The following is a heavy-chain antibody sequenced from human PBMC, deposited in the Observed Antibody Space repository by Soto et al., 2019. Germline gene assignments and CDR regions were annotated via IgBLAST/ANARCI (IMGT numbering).Heavy chain of an antibody. Sequence: EVQLLESGGGLVQPGGPLSLSCLASGFTFSSYAMSWVGKAPGKGLEWVSAISANGGTTYYIDSVKGRFTTSRDNSKNTVYLQMNSLRAEDTAIYYCANGGTGEGYFDNWGQGALVTVSS. CDR3: ANGGTGEGYFDN. CDR2: ISANGGTT. J-gene: IGHJ4*02. D-gene: IGHD7-27*01. V-gene: IGHV3-23*01. CDR1: GFTFSSYA.